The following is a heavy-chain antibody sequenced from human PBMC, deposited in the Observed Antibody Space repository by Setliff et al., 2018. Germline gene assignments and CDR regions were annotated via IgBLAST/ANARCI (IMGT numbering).Heavy chain of an antibody. CDR2: INPSSGGT. CDR1: GYTFTGYY. Sequence: ASVKVSCKASGYTFTGYYMHWVRQAPGQGLEWMGRINPSSGGTNYAQKFQGRVTMTRDTSISTAYMELSRLRSDDTAVYYCARGRGSYYYYMDVWGKGTTVTVS. D-gene: IGHD1-26*01. J-gene: IGHJ6*03. CDR3: ARGRGSYYYYMDV. V-gene: IGHV1-2*06.